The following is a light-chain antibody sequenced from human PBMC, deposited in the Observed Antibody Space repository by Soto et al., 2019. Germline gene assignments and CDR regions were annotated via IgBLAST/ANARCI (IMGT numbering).Light chain of an antibody. Sequence: QSALTQPASVSGSPGQSITISCTGTSSDVGGYNYVSWYQQHPGKAPKLMIYDVSNRPSGVSNRFSGSKSGNTASLTISGVQAEDEADYYCSSYTSSSTHGVFGGGTKLTGL. CDR1: SSDVGGYNY. CDR3: SSYTSSSTHGV. CDR2: DVS. V-gene: IGLV2-14*01. J-gene: IGLJ2*01.